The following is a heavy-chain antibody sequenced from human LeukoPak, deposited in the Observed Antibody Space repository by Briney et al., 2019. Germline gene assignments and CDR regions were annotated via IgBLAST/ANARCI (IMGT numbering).Heavy chain of an antibody. CDR1: GYSFTSYW. J-gene: IGHJ4*02. Sequence: GESLKISCKGSGYSFTSYWIAWVRQMPGKGLEWMGLLYPGDSDIRYSPSFQGQVTISADKSIYTAYLQWSSLKASDTAMYYCVRLPTISALGTRGDCWGQGTLVTVSS. CDR2: LYPGDSDI. CDR3: VRLPTISALGTRGDC. V-gene: IGHV5-51*01. D-gene: IGHD6-13*01.